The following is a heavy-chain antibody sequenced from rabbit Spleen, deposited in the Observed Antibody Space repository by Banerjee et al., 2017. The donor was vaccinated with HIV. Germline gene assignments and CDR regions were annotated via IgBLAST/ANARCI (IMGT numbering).Heavy chain of an antibody. J-gene: IGHJ4*01. D-gene: IGHD4-1*01. CDR2: INTGDGDT. CDR1: GFSFSDRDV. CDR3: ARPEWYVTGWGALSL. Sequence: QEQLEESGGGLVKPEGSLTLTCKASGFSFSDRDVMCWVRQAPGKGLEWIACINTGDGDTYYASWAKGRFTISKASATTVTLQLNSLTVADTATYFCARPEWYVTGWGALSLWGPGTLVTVS. V-gene: IGHV1S45*01.